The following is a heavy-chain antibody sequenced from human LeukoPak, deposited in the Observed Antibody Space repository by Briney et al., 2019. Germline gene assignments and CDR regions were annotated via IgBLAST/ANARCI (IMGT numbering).Heavy chain of an antibody. D-gene: IGHD6-19*01. J-gene: IGHJ5*02. Sequence: SETLSLTCAVYGGSFSGYYWSWIRQPPGKGLEWIGEIDYRGSTNYNSSLKSRVTISVDTSKNQFSLKLYSVTAADTAVYYCARAQGLANWFDPWGQGTLVTVSS. CDR3: ARAQGLANWFDP. CDR2: IDYRGST. CDR1: GGSFSGYY. V-gene: IGHV4-34*01.